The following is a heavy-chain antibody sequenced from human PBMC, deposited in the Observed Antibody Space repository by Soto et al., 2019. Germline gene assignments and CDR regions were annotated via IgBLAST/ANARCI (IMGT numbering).Heavy chain of an antibody. J-gene: IGHJ6*03. Sequence: QVQLVQSGAEVKKPGSSVKVSCKASGGTFSSYTISWVRQAPGQGLEWMGRIIPILGIANYAQKFQGRVTITADKSPSTAYMELSSLRSEDTAVYYCARSVDCSSTSCYDYYYYYMDVWGKGTTVTVSS. D-gene: IGHD2-2*01. CDR1: GGTFSSYT. CDR2: IIPILGIA. V-gene: IGHV1-69*02. CDR3: ARSVDCSSTSCYDYYYYYMDV.